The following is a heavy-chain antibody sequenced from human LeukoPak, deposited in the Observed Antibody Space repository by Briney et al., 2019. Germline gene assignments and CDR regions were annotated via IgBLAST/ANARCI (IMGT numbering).Heavy chain of an antibody. Sequence: ASVKVSCKASGGTFSSYAISWVRQAPAQGLEWMGGIIPIFGTANYAQKFQGRVTITTDESTSTAHMELSSLRSEDTAVYYCARDQGYSSGWHRFDYWGQGTLVTVSS. CDR2: IIPIFGTA. V-gene: IGHV1-69*05. CDR3: ARDQGYSSGWHRFDY. CDR1: GGTFSSYA. J-gene: IGHJ4*02. D-gene: IGHD6-19*01.